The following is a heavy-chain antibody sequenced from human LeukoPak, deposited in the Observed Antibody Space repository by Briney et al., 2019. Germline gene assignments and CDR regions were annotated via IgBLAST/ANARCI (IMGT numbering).Heavy chain of an antibody. V-gene: IGHV4-38-2*02. CDR2: IYHNGNT. D-gene: IGHD3-10*01. J-gene: IGHJ4*02. CDR1: TYSISSGYY. Sequence: SETLSLTCTVSTYSISSGYYWGWIRQPPGKGLGWIGNIYHNGNTYYNPSLKSRVTISVDTSKNQFSLKLSSVTAADTAVYYCARAQPRGRFDYWGQGTLVTVSS. CDR3: ARAQPRGRFDY.